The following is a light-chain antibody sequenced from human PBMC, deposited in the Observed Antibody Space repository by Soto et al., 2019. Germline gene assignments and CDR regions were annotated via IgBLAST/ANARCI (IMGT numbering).Light chain of an antibody. V-gene: IGLV1-51*02. J-gene: IGLJ3*02. CDR1: SSNIGNNH. Sequence: QSVLTQPPSMSAAPGQKVTISCSGSSSNIGNNHVSWYQQLPGTAPELLIYENNKRPSGIPDRFSGSKSGTSATLGITGLQTGDEADYYCGSWDDSLKVVAFGGGTKLTVL. CDR3: GSWDDSLKVVA. CDR2: ENN.